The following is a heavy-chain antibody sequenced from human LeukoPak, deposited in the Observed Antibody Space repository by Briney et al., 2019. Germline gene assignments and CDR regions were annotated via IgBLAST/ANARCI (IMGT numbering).Heavy chain of an antibody. J-gene: IGHJ5*02. CDR2: ISSYDGSNK. D-gene: IGHD6-25*01. CDR3: ARDSGRWFDP. V-gene: IGHV3-30-3*01. Sequence: GGSLRLSCAASGFTFSSYAMHWVRQAPGKGLEWVAVISSYDGSNKYYADSVKGRFTISRDNSKNTLYLQMNSLRPEDTAVHYCARDSGRWFDPWGQGTLVTVSS. CDR1: GFTFSSYA.